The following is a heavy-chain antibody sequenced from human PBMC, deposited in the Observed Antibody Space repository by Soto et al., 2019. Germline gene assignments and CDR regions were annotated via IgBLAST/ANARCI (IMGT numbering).Heavy chain of an antibody. J-gene: IGHJ4*02. CDR3: ASRDPGTRVDY. CDR1: GGSFSGYY. Sequence: SETLSLTCAVYGGSFSGYYWSWIRQPPGKGLEGSGEIYRTGSRNYNPCLRSRVTISLGKSENQFSLNVTSLTAADTAAQYCASRDPGTRVDYWGQGTLVTVS. V-gene: IGHV4-34*01. D-gene: IGHD1-7*01. CDR2: IYRTGSR.